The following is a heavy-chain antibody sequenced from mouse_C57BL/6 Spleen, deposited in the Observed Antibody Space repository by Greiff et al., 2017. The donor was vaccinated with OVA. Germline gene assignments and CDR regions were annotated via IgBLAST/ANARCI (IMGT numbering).Heavy chain of an antibody. J-gene: IGHJ3*01. D-gene: IGHD1-1*02. CDR1: GFSLTSYG. V-gene: IGHV2-2*01. CDR2: IWSGGST. CDR3: AGGYPWFAY. Sequence: VKLMESGPGLVQPSQSLSITCTVSGFSLTSYGVHWVRQSPGKGLEWLGVIWSGGSTDYNAAFISRLSISKDNSKSQVFFKMNSLQADDTAIYDCAGGYPWFAYWGQGTLVTVSA.